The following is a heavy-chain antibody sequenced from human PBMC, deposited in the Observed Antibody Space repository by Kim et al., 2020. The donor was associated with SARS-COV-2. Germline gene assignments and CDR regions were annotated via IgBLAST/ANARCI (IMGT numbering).Heavy chain of an antibody. CDR2: IKQDGGEK. Sequence: GGSLRLSCSASAFTFSTYWVTWVRQAPGKGLEWVANIKQDGGEKHYVDSVKGRFTISRDNTKKSVYLQMNNLRAEDTAVYYCAGGGKNRGSNPFEFWGEGPLVIVSS. CDR1: AFTFSTYW. CDR3: AGGGKNRGSNPFEF. J-gene: IGHJ4*02. D-gene: IGHD3-10*01. V-gene: IGHV3-7*03.